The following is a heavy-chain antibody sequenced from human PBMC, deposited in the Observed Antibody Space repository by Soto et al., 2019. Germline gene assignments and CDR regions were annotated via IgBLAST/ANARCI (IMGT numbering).Heavy chain of an antibody. CDR3: ARHLYSGERIGYYGY. V-gene: IGHV4-39*01. CDR2: VHYTGST. J-gene: IGHJ4*01. D-gene: IGHD2-21*01. Sequence: QLQLQESGPGLVKPSETLSLTCTVSDGSISRSTFYWGWIRQPPGKGLEWIGSVHYTGSTYYNPSIKSRVIMSVDSSKNQLSLTVSSVTATDTAVYYCARHLYSGERIGYYGYWGHGALVNGSS. CDR1: DGSISRSTFY.